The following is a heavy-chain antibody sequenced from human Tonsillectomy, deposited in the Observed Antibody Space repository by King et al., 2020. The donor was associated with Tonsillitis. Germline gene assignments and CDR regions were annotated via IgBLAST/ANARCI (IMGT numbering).Heavy chain of an antibody. CDR2: IVSTGID. V-gene: IGHV2-26*01. Sequence: TLKESGPVLVKPPETLTLTCTVSGFSLSNSRMGVSWIRQPPGKALEWLAHIVSTGIDSFSTSLKTRLTISKDTSKSQVVLTMTNVDPVDTATYFCARIYGDYSTVFDYWGQGTLVTVSS. CDR1: GFSLSNSRMG. CDR3: ARIYGDYSTVFDY. D-gene: IGHD4-17*01. J-gene: IGHJ4*02.